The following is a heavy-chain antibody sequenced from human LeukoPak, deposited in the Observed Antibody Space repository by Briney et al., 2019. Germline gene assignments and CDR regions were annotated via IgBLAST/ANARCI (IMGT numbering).Heavy chain of an antibody. V-gene: IGHV3-74*01. J-gene: IGHJ3*02. CDR3: GRVVYSRFGELLYEYGAFDI. Sequence: GGSLRLSCAASGLTFSSYWMHWVRQAPGKGLVWVSRINSDGSSTSYADSVKGRFTISRDNAKNTLYLQMNSLRAEDTAVYYCGRVVYSRFGELLYEYGAFDIWGQGTMVTVSS. D-gene: IGHD3-10*01. CDR2: INSDGSST. CDR1: GLTFSSYW.